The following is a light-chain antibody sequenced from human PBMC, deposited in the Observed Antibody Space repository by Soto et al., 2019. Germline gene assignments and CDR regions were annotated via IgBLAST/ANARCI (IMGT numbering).Light chain of an antibody. CDR1: QSISSW. J-gene: IGKJ2*01. CDR2: DAS. Sequence: DIQMTQSPSTLSASVGDRVTITCRASQSISSWLSWYQQKPGKAPKLLIYDASSFESGVPSRFSGSGSGTELTLTISSLQPDDFATYYCQPYNSYSRYPFGQGTKLEIK. CDR3: QPYNSYSRYP. V-gene: IGKV1-5*01.